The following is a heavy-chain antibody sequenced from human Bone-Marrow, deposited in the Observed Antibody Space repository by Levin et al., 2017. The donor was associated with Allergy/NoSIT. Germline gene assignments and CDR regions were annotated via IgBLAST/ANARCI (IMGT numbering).Heavy chain of an antibody. CDR3: ARVIVVRGDRTYYFEH. Sequence: QAGGSLRLSCAASGFTFDNHAMSWVRQAPGKGLEWVSGTSGSGGYTDYADSVKGRFTISRDNSKNTLYLQMNSLTAEDTAVYYCARVIVVRGDRTYYFEHWGQGTLVTVSS. CDR2: TSGSGGYT. J-gene: IGHJ4*02. V-gene: IGHV3-23*01. CDR1: GFTFDNHA. D-gene: IGHD3-10*01.